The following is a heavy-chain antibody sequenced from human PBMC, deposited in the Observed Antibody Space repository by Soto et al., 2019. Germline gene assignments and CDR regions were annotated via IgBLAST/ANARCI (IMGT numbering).Heavy chain of an antibody. Sequence: GGAPKLSCAPPGFIFWNYLMSLGRPAPGKGLEWVANIKQDGSEKYYADSVKGRFTISRDNSKNTLYLQMNSLRAEDTAVYYCAKDRPPVAAAGTLDYWGQGTLVTVSS. D-gene: IGHD6-13*01. CDR2: IKQDGSEK. CDR1: GFIFWNYL. J-gene: IGHJ4*02. CDR3: AKDRPPVAAAGTLDY. V-gene: IGHV3-7*01.